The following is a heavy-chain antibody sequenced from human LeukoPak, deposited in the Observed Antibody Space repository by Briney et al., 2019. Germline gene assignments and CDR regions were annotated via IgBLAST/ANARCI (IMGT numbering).Heavy chain of an antibody. CDR3: ARAPKGYYDSSGSHFDY. CDR1: GYTFTSYY. J-gene: IGHJ4*02. V-gene: IGHV1-46*01. D-gene: IGHD3-22*01. CDR2: INPSGGST. Sequence: ASVKVSCKASGYTFTSYYVHWVRQAPGQGLEWMGIINPSGGSTSYAQKFQGRVTMTRDTSTSTVYMELSSLRSEDTAVYYCARAPKGYYDSSGSHFDYWGQGTLVTVSS.